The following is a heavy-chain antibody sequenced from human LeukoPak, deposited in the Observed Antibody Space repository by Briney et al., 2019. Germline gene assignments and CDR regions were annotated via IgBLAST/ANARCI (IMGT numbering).Heavy chain of an antibody. J-gene: IGHJ6*03. Sequence: PSETLSLTCSVSGGSISNYYWSWIRQPPGKGLEWIGYINDIGSTNYNPSLESRVTISVDTSKNQFSLRLRSLTAEDTAVYYCARDGGGYYYYHMDVWGKGAAVAVSS. CDR1: GGSISNYY. CDR3: ARDGGGYYYYHMDV. CDR2: INDIGST. V-gene: IGHV4-59*01. D-gene: IGHD2-15*01.